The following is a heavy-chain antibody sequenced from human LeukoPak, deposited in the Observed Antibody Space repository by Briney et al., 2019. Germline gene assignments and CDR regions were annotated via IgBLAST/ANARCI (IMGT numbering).Heavy chain of an antibody. J-gene: IGHJ4*02. CDR1: GGSISSYY. CDR2: IYYSGNT. D-gene: IGHD2-15*01. Sequence: SETLSLTCTVSGGSISSYYWSWIRQPPGKGLEWIGYIYYSGNTNYNPSLKSRVTISVDTSKNQFSLRLSSVTAADTAVYYCARHCSGGSCSSFTLFDYWGQGTLVTVSS. V-gene: IGHV4-59*08. CDR3: ARHCSGGSCSSFTLFDY.